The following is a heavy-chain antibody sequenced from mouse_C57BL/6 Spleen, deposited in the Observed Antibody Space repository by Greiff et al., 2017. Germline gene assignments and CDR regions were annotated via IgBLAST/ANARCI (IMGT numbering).Heavy chain of an antibody. CDR3: TTDTTVPKDY. D-gene: IGHD1-1*01. CDR2: IDPENGDT. J-gene: IGHJ2*01. CDR1: GFNIKDDY. V-gene: IGHV14-4*01. Sequence: EVQLQQSGAELVRPGASVKLSCTASGFNIKDDYMHWVKQRPEQGLEWIGWIDPENGDTEYASKFQGKATITADTSSNTAYLQLSSLTSEDTAVYYCTTDTTVPKDYWGQGTTLTVSS.